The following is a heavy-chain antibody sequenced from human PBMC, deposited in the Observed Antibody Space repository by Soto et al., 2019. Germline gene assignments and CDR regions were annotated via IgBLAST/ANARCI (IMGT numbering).Heavy chain of an antibody. D-gene: IGHD2-8*01. CDR2: IRRKVNSYAT. CDR1: GFIFSDSV. Sequence: EVQLVESGGGLVQPGNSLQLSCAASGFIFSDSVIHWVRQAPGKGLEWVGRIRRKVNSYATAYTASVNGRFAISRDDSRDTAYLQMNSLQVEDTALYYCTRGCSNTWRFDPWGQGTLVIVSS. CDR3: TRGCSNTWRFDP. V-gene: IGHV3-73*01. J-gene: IGHJ5*02.